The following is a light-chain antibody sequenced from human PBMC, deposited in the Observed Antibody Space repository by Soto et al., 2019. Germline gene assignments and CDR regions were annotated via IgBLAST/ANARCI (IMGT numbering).Light chain of an antibody. CDR1: QSISSH. J-gene: IGKJ1*01. CDR3: QQYHDWHWT. V-gene: IGKV3-15*01. Sequence: EVVLTQSPATLSVSLGARATLSCRTSQSISSHLAWYQHKPGQAPRRLMSGASTRATGIPARVSGSGSGTVFTLIISSLQSEDFAIYYCQQYHDWHWTLGQGTKVEIK. CDR2: GAS.